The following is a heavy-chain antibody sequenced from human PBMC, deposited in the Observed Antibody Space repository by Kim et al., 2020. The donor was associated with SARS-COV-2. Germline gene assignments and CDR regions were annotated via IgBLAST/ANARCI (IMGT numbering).Heavy chain of an antibody. CDR2: ISYDGSNK. Sequence: GGSLRLSCLVSGVPFSRFGMHWVRQAPGKGLEWVAVISYDGSNKYYSDFVKGRFSISRDNSKNTLYLHMDSLTVEDTAVYFCAKELCTGIDCDGDYWGQGTLVTVSS. CDR3: AKELCTGIDCDGDY. D-gene: IGHD2-8*02. CDR1: GVPFSRFG. J-gene: IGHJ4*02. V-gene: IGHV3-30*18.